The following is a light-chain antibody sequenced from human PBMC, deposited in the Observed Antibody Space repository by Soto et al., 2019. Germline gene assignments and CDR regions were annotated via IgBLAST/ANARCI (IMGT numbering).Light chain of an antibody. Sequence: QSVLTQPASVSGSPGQSITISCTGTSSDIGAYNYVSWFQQHPDKAPKLMIYEVTNRPSGVSNRFSGSKSGNAASLTISGLQAEDEAYYFCLSFTTSHTHIFGTGTKVTVL. CDR2: EVT. J-gene: IGLJ1*01. V-gene: IGLV2-14*01. CDR1: SSDIGAYNY. CDR3: LSFTTSHTHI.